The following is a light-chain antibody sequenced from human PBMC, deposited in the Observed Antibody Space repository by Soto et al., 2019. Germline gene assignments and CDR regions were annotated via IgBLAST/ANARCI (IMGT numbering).Light chain of an antibody. CDR3: AAWDDSVTSYV. CDR1: SSNIGSNY. J-gene: IGLJ1*01. CDR2: RNN. Sequence: QSVLTQPPSASGTPGRRVTISCSGSSSNIGSNYLYWYQHLPGTAPKLLIYRNNQRPSGVPDRFSGSKSGTSASLAISGLRPEDEADYYCAAWDDSVTSYVFGTGTKVTVL. V-gene: IGLV1-47*01.